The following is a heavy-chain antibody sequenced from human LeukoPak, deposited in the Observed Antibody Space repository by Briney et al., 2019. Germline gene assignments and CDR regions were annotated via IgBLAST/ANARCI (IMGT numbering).Heavy chain of an antibody. V-gene: IGHV3-30*02. CDR3: AKDMSGWTYFDY. CDR2: IRYDGSNE. Sequence: GGSLRLSCAASGFTFSSYGMHWVRQAPGKGLEWVAFIRYDGSNEYYADSVKGRFTISRDNSKNTLYLQMNSLRAEDTAVYYCAKDMSGWTYFDYWGERTLVTVSS. D-gene: IGHD6-19*01. J-gene: IGHJ4*02. CDR1: GFTFSSYG.